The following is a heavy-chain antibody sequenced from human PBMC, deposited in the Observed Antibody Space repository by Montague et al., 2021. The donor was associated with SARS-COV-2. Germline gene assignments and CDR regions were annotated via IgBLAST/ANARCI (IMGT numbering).Heavy chain of an antibody. Sequence: SETLSLTCTVSGGSVSSRSYYWGWIRQPPGKGLEWIGTIFYTGNTYYXXXLKSRITISIDRSKNQFSLKLTSVTAADTSLYYCARHPGSPKDAFDIWGQGTMVTVSS. CDR2: IFYTGNT. CDR1: GGSVSSRSYY. CDR3: ARHPGSPKDAFDI. V-gene: IGHV4-39*01. J-gene: IGHJ3*02.